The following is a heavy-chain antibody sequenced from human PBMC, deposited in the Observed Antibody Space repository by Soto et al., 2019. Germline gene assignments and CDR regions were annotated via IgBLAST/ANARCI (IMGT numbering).Heavy chain of an antibody. Sequence: PGGALRLSCAASGFTVSGNYMSWVRQSPGKGLEWVSAIYSGGSTYYADSVKGRFTISRDNSKNTLYLQMNSLRAEDTAVYYCARVKHLRITIFGVVPDAFDIWGQGTMVTVSS. CDR3: ARVKHLRITIFGVVPDAFDI. J-gene: IGHJ3*02. D-gene: IGHD3-3*01. CDR2: IYSGGST. V-gene: IGHV3-53*01. CDR1: GFTVSGNY.